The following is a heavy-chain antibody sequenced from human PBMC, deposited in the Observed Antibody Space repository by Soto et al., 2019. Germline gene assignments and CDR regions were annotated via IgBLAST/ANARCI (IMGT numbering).Heavy chain of an antibody. J-gene: IGHJ4*02. D-gene: IGHD1-26*01. CDR3: ARAYSGSYSDY. Sequence: SETLSLTCAVSGGSIRTNNWWSWVRQPPGKGLEWIGEIFHSGSTYYNPSLKTRVTISVDKSKNQFSLKLSSVTAADTAVYYCARAYSGSYSDYWGQGPLVTVSS. CDR2: IFHSGST. V-gene: IGHV4-4*02. CDR1: GGSIRTNNW.